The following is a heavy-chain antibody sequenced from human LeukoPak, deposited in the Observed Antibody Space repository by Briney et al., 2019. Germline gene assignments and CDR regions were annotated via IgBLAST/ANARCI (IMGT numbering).Heavy chain of an antibody. CDR3: ARADRYGTTWYGRVDY. Sequence: GGSLRLSCAASGFTFSSYAMSWVRQAPGKGLEWVSAISVSGGSTYYADSVKGRFTISRDNSKNTLYLQMNSLRAEDTAVYFCARADRYGTTWYGRVDYWGQGTLVTVSS. CDR1: GFTFSSYA. CDR2: ISVSGGST. V-gene: IGHV3-23*01. D-gene: IGHD6-13*01. J-gene: IGHJ4*02.